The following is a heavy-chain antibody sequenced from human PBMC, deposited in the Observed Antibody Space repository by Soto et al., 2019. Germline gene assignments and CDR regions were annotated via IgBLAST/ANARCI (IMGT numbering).Heavy chain of an antibody. V-gene: IGHV3-30-3*01. CDR3: AREWVRITGTRAPDY. CDR1: GFTFSSYA. D-gene: IGHD1-20*01. CDR2: ISYDGSNK. Sequence: GGSLRLSCAASGFTFSSYAMHWVRQAPGKGLEWVAVISYDGSNKYYADSVKGRFTISRDNSKNTLYLQMNSLRAEDTAVYYCAREWVRITGTRAPDYWGQGTLVTVSS. J-gene: IGHJ4*02.